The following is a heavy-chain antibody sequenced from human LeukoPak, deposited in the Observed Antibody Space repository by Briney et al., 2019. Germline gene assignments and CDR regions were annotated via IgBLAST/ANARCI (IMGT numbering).Heavy chain of an antibody. CDR3: AAPLTVIPY. D-gene: IGHD4-17*01. CDR2: IYSGGST. J-gene: IGHJ4*02. CDR1: GFTVTGNY. V-gene: IGHV3-66*01. Sequence: GGSLRLSCAASGFTVTGNYMTWVRQVSGKGLEWVSVIYSGGSTYYTDSVQGRFSISRDNSQNTLYLQMNSLRAEDTAVYYCAAPLTVIPYWGQGTLVTVSS.